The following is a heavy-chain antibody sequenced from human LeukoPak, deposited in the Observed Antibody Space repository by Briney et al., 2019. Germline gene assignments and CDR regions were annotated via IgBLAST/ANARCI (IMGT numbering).Heavy chain of an antibody. V-gene: IGHV3-48*04. CDR1: GFTFSSYS. Sequence: GGSLKLSCAASGFTFSSYSMNWVRQAPGKGLEWVSYISSSGSTMYYADSVKGRFTISRDTAKNSLYLQMNSLRVEDTAVYYCARDSFIIVGATTLRWFDPWGRGTLVTVSS. CDR2: ISSSGSTM. CDR3: ARDSFIIVGATTLRWFDP. D-gene: IGHD1-26*01. J-gene: IGHJ5*02.